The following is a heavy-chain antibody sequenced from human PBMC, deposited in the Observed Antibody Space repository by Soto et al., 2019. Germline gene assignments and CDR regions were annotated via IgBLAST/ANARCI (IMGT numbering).Heavy chain of an antibody. V-gene: IGHV3-23*01. Sequence: GGSLRLSCAASGFTFNNYAMSWVRQAPGKGLEWVSAISGSGATTSYADSVKGRFTVSRDNSKNTLYLQMNSLRVEDTAVYHCAKLRYFDWSAYNWFEYWGQGTPVTVSS. CDR3: AKLRYFDWSAYNWFEY. D-gene: IGHD3-9*01. J-gene: IGHJ5*01. CDR2: ISGSGATT. CDR1: GFTFNNYA.